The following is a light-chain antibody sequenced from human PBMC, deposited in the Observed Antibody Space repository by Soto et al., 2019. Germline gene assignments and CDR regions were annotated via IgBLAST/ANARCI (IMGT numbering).Light chain of an antibody. J-gene: IGLJ3*02. CDR3: QSYDSSLRLAV. CDR2: VSR. V-gene: IGLV1-40*01. CDR1: SSNIGAGYD. Sequence: QSVLTQPPSVSGAPGQGVTISCTGSSSNIGAGYDVHWYQQLPGTAPKLLIYVSRNRPSGVPDRFSGSKSGTSASLAITGLQTDDEADYYCQSYDSSLRLAVFGGGTKLTVL.